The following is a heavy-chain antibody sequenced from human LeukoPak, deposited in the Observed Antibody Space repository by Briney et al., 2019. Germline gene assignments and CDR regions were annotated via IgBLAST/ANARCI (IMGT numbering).Heavy chain of an antibody. CDR2: IKQDGSEK. V-gene: IGHV3-7*03. D-gene: IGHD3-22*01. CDR3: ARDGGTYYYDSSGYYPQGYFDY. Sequence: GGSLRLSCAASGFTFSSYWMSWVRQAPGKGLEWVANIKQDGSEKYYVDSVKGRFTISRDNAKNSLYLQMNSLRAEDTAVYYCARDGGTYYYDSSGYYPQGYFDYWGQGTLVTVSS. J-gene: IGHJ4*02. CDR1: GFTFSSYW.